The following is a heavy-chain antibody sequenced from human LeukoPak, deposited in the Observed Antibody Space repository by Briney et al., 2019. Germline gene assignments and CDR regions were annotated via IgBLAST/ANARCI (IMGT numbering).Heavy chain of an antibody. J-gene: IGHJ6*03. V-gene: IGHV3-23*01. Sequence: PGGSLRLSCAASGFTFSSYAMSWVRQAPGKGLEWVSAISGSGGSTYYADSVKGRFTISRDNSKNSLFLQMNSLRAEDTAVYYCARVGYCSGGSCYSFKIYYYMDVWGKGTTVTASS. CDR2: ISGSGGST. CDR1: GFTFSSYA. D-gene: IGHD2-15*01. CDR3: ARVGYCSGGSCYSFKIYYYMDV.